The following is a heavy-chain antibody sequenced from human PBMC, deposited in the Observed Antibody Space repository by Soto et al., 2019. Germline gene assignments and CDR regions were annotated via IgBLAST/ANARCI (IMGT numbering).Heavy chain of an antibody. Sequence: QVQLQESGPGLVQPSQTLSLTCAVSGGSLSSGGYYWSWIRQHPGTGLEWIGHISYSGSTYYNTSLKRRITIAVDTARNQFSLRVNSVTAADSAVYYCARGVLHWGQGTLVTVSS. J-gene: IGHJ4*01. V-gene: IGHV4-31*11. CDR3: ARGVLH. CDR2: ISYSGST. CDR1: GGSLSSGGYY.